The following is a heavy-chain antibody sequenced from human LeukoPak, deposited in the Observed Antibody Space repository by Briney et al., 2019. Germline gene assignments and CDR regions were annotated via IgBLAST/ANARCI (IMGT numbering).Heavy chain of an antibody. CDR1: GFTLSSFS. V-gene: IGHV3-64*02. CDR2: INYKGGTT. J-gene: IGHJ4*02. CDR3: ARVGPATAFDY. Sequence: RGSLRLSCAASGFTLSSFSIHWVRQSPGGGLEYVSAINYKGGTTYYADSVKDRFTISRDNSRNTLYLQMASLRDEDMGVYYCARVGPATAFDYWGQGTQVTVSS.